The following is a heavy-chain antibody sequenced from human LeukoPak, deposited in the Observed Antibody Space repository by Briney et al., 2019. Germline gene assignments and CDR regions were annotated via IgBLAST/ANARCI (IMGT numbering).Heavy chain of an antibody. J-gene: IGHJ4*02. Sequence: GGSLRLSCAASGFTFSSYEMNWVRQAPGKGLEWVSYISSSGSTIYYADSVKGRFTISRDNAKNSLYLQMNSLRAEDTAVYYCARVSGSASHSGDYWGQGTLVTVSS. CDR3: ARVSGSASHSGDY. CDR1: GFTFSSYE. V-gene: IGHV3-48*03. D-gene: IGHD3-10*01. CDR2: ISSSGSTI.